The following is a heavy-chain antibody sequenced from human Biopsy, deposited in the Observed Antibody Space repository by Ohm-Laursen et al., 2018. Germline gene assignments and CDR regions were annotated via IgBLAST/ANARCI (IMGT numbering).Heavy chain of an antibody. CDR2: ISYTGYI. D-gene: IGHD4-23*01. Sequence: SETLSLTCVVYGESFTGHYWSWIRQPPGKGLEWIGHISYTGYISYNASLKSRVTISVDTSRNHFSLRLSSLTAADTAVYYCARGSNDFGGLYFPRWGQGTLLTVSS. CDR1: GESFTGHY. V-gene: IGHV4-59*11. J-gene: IGHJ4*02. CDR3: ARGSNDFGGLYFPR.